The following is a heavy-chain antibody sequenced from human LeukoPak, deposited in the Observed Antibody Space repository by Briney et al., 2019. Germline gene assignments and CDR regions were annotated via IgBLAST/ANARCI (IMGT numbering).Heavy chain of an antibody. Sequence: KASENLSLTWAVYGGSFSGYYWRWVRQPPGKGLGWVGGIKHSGSTNYNPSLKSRVTISVDTSKNQFSLKLSSVTAADTAVYYCARGRGGCSGGSRRLGRWRYFDYWGQGTLVTVSS. CDR2: IKHSGST. CDR3: ARGRGGCSGGSRRLGRWRYFDY. D-gene: IGHD2-15*01. CDR1: GGSFSGYY. V-gene: IGHV4-34*01. J-gene: IGHJ4*02.